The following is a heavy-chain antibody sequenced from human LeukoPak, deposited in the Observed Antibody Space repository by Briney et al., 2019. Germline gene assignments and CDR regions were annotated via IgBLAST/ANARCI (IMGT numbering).Heavy chain of an antibody. CDR2: VSAYNGNT. J-gene: IGHJ6*02. D-gene: IGHD3-3*01. CDR1: GYTFTSYG. V-gene: IGHV1-18*01. Sequence: ASVKVSCKASGYTFTSYGISWVRQAPGQGLEWMGWVSAYNGNTNYAQKLQGRVTMTTDPSTSTAYMELRSLRSDDTAVYYCARALRFLGGMDVWGQGTTVTVSS. CDR3: ARALRFLGGMDV.